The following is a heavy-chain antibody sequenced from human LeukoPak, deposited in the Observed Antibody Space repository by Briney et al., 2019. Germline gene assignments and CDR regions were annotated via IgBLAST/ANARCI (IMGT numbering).Heavy chain of an antibody. CDR2: ISYDGSNK. Sequence: GGSLRLSGAASGFTFSSYGMHWVRQAPGKGLEWVAVISYDGSNKYYADSVKGRFTISRDNSKNTLYLQMNSLRAEDTAVYYCAKGSRIVVVVAADYWGQGTLVTVSS. J-gene: IGHJ4*02. CDR1: GFTFSSYG. CDR3: AKGSRIVVVVAADY. V-gene: IGHV3-30*18. D-gene: IGHD2-15*01.